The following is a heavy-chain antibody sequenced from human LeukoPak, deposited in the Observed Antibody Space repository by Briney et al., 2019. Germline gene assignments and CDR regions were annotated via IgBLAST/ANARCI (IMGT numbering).Heavy chain of an antibody. CDR1: GFTFSSFA. J-gene: IGHJ5*02. Sequence: GGSLRLSCEASGFTFSSFAMTWVCQAPGKGLEWVSSITGSHGRTYNTDSVKGRFTISRDNSPYTLYLQMNSLRAEDTAVYYCTKDPNGDYVGAFDPWGQGTLVTVSS. D-gene: IGHD4-17*01. V-gene: IGHV3-23*01. CDR3: TKDPNGDYVGAFDP. CDR2: ITGSHGRT.